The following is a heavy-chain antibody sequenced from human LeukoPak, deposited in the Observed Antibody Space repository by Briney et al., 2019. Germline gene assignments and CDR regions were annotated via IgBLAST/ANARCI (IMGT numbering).Heavy chain of an antibody. CDR2: IYHSGNT. J-gene: IGHJ4*02. CDR3: AKIRYFSGSYLDY. Sequence: SETLSLTCTVSGGSISSYYWGWIRQPPGKGLDWIGDIYHSGNTYYNPSLKSRVTISLDTSKNQLSLKLSSVTAADTAVYYCAKIRYFSGSYLDYWGQGTLVTVSS. CDR1: GGSISSYY. V-gene: IGHV4-59*04. D-gene: IGHD6-19*01.